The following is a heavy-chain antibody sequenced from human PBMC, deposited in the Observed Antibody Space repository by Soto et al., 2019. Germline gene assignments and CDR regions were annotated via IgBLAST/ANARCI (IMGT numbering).Heavy chain of an antibody. CDR2: ISYDGSNK. Sequence: GGSLRLSCAASGFTFSSYAMHWVRQAPGKGLEWVAVISYDGSNKYYADSVKGRFTISRDNSKNTLYLQMNSLRAEDTAVYYCASEDDYLSNYYYYGMDVWGQGTTVTVSS. J-gene: IGHJ6*02. CDR1: GFTFSSYA. D-gene: IGHD4-17*01. CDR3: ASEDDYLSNYYYYGMDV. V-gene: IGHV3-30-3*01.